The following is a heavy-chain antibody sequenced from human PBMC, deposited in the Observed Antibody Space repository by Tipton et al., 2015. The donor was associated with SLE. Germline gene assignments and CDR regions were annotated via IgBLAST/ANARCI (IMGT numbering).Heavy chain of an antibody. CDR2: IYYSETT. J-gene: IGHJ2*01. Sequence: TLSLTCTVSGGSINNFYWSRLRQPPGKGLEWIGYIYYSETTNYNPSLKSRVTISVDTSKNQFSLRLRSVTAADTAVYYCARLIAVGTDYFDLWGRGTLVTVSS. CDR3: ARLIAVGTDYFDL. V-gene: IGHV4-59*01. CDR1: GGSINNFY. D-gene: IGHD6-13*01.